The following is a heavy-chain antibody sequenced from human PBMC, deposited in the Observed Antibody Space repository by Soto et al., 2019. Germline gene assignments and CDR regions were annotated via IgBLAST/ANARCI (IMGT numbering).Heavy chain of an antibody. CDR2: ISPGGVNI. CDR1: GYSFTSHY. D-gene: IGHD3-9*01. J-gene: IGHJ5*02. V-gene: IGHV1-46*01. CDR3: ACDQSWRDLVSGFPP. Sequence: QAQLVQSGAEVKKPGASVKVSCTAIGYSFTSHYMHWVRQAPGQGLEWVGTISPGGVNIAHAQTSTGGVTMTAVSSTRTLSVELATRPPAHPPVSSCACDQSWRDLVSGFPPWGPGTLVTVSS.